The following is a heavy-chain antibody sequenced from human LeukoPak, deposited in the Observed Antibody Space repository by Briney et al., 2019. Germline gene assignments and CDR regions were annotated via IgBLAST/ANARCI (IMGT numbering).Heavy chain of an antibody. V-gene: IGHV1-18*01. CDR1: GYTFTSYG. J-gene: IGHJ4*02. CDR2: ISAYNGNT. D-gene: IGHD3-9*01. CDR3: ARDPDILTGYGVYYFDY. Sequence: ASVKVSCKASGYTFTSYGITWVRQAPGQGLEWMGWISAYNGNTNYAQKLQGRVTMTTEKSTSTAYMELKNLRSDDTAVYYCARDPDILTGYGVYYFDYWGQGTLVTVSS.